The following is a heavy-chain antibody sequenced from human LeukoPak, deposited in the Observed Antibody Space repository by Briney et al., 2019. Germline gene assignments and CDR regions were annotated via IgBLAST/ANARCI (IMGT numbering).Heavy chain of an antibody. CDR3: ARGGAYGDPFDY. D-gene: IGHD4-17*01. V-gene: IGHV1-8*03. CDR2: MNPNSGNT. J-gene: IGHJ4*02. CDR1: GYTFTSYD. Sequence: ASVKVSCKASGYTFTSYDINWVRQATGQGLEWMGWMNPNSGNTGYAQKFQGRVTITRNTSISTAYMELSSLRSEDTAVYYCARGGAYGDPFDYWGRGTLVTVSS.